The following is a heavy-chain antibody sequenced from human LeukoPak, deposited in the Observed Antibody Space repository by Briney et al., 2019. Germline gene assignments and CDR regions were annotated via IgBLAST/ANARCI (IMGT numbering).Heavy chain of an antibody. J-gene: IGHJ1*01. V-gene: IGHV3-73*01. CDR1: GFTFSGSA. CDR3: TRHSPSYYYDSSGYYRIAEYFQH. CDR2: IRSKANSYAT. D-gene: IGHD3-22*01. Sequence: PGGSLKLSCAASGFTFSGSAMHWVRQASGKGLEWVGRIRSKANSYATAYAAQVKGRFTISRDDSKNTAYLQMNSLKTEDTAVYYCTRHSPSYYYDSSGYYRIAEYFQHWGQGTLVTVSS.